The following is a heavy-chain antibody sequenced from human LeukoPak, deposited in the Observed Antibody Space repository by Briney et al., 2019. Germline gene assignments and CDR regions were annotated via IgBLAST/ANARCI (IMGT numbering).Heavy chain of an antibody. V-gene: IGHV3-74*01. CDR1: GFTFSSYW. CDR3: ARPMGGRYYFDY. J-gene: IGHJ4*02. Sequence: GGSLRLSCAASGFTFSSYWMHWVRQAPGKGLVWVSRINTDGSSTSYADSVKGRFTISRDSAKNTLYLQMNSLRAEDTAVYYCARPMGGRYYFDYWGQGTLVTVSS. D-gene: IGHD3-16*01. CDR2: INTDGSST.